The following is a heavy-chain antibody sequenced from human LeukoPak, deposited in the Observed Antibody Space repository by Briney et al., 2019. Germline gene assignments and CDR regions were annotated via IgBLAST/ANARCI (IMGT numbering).Heavy chain of an antibody. Sequence: PSETLSLTCAVSGGSISSSHWWSWVRQPPGKGLEWIGEIYHSGSTNYNPSLTSRVTISVDTSKNQFSLKLSSVTAADTAVYYCARHWLWFGELCWFDPWGQGTLVTVSS. CDR1: GGSISSSHW. CDR2: IYHSGST. D-gene: IGHD3-10*01. CDR3: ARHWLWFGELCWFDP. V-gene: IGHV4-4*02. J-gene: IGHJ5*02.